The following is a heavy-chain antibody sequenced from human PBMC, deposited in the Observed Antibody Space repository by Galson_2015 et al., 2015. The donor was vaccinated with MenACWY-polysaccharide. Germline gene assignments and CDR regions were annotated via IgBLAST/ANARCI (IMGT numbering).Heavy chain of an antibody. Sequence: SLRLSCAASGFTFSNYWMHWVRQAPGKGLMWVSRIHPDGSSTAYADSVKGRFTISRDNAKNTLYLQMNSLRAEDTAVYYCASPELILGYHYGMDVWGQGTTVTVSS. CDR3: ASPELILGYHYGMDV. J-gene: IGHJ6*02. V-gene: IGHV3-74*01. D-gene: IGHD2-15*01. CDR1: GFTFSNYW. CDR2: IHPDGSST.